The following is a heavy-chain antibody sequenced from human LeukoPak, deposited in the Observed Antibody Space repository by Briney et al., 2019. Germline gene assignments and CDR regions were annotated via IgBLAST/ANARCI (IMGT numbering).Heavy chain of an antibody. CDR3: ARAYHSSWYLNWFDP. D-gene: IGHD6-13*01. V-gene: IGHV4-38-2*02. J-gene: IGHJ5*02. Sequence: SETLSLTCTVSGYSISSGYYWGWIRQPPGKGLEWIGSIYHSGSTYYNPSLKSRVTISLDTSKNQFSLKLSSVTAADTAIYYCARAYHSSWYLNWFDPWGQGTLVTVSS. CDR2: IYHSGST. CDR1: GYSISSGYY.